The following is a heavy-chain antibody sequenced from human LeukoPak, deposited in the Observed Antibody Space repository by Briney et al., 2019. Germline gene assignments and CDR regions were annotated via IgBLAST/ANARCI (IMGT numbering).Heavy chain of an antibody. D-gene: IGHD6-19*01. CDR3: ARVSDISVAAYFDY. CDR1: GFTFSSYS. J-gene: IGHJ4*02. Sequence: TGGSLRLSCAASGFTFSSYSMNWVRQAPGKGLEWVSFISTSSSYIHNADSVKGRFTISRDNAKNSLYLQMNSLRAEDTALYYCARVSDISVAAYFDYWGQGTLVTVSS. V-gene: IGHV3-21*04. CDR2: ISTSSSYI.